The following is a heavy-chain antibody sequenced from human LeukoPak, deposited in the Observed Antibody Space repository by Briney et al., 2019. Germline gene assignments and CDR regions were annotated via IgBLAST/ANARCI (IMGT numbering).Heavy chain of an antibody. CDR2: IYYSGST. V-gene: IGHV4-31*03. Sequence: PSETLSLTCTVSGGSISSGGYYWSWIRQHPGKGLEWIGYIYYSGSTYYNPSLKSRVTISVDTSKNQFSLKLSSVTAADTAVYYCARHAGSYYYGMDVWGQGTTVTVSS. D-gene: IGHD3-10*01. J-gene: IGHJ6*02. CDR1: GGSISSGGYY. CDR3: ARHAGSYYYGMDV.